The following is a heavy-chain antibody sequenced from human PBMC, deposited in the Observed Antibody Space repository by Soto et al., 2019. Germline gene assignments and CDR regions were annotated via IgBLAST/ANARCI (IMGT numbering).Heavy chain of an antibody. Sequence: QVQLVESGGGLVKPGGSLRLSCAASGFTFSDYYMSWIRQAPGKGLEWVSYISSSSSYTNYADSVKGRFTISRDNAKNPLYLQMNSLRAEDTAVYYCARDYYDSSEDWYFDLWGRGTLVTVSS. CDR2: ISSSSSYT. V-gene: IGHV3-11*05. CDR3: ARDYYDSSEDWYFDL. CDR1: GFTFSDYY. J-gene: IGHJ2*01. D-gene: IGHD3-22*01.